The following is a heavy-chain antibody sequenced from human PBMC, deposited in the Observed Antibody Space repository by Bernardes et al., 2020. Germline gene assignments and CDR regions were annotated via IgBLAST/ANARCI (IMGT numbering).Heavy chain of an antibody. Sequence: GGSLRLSCVASGFTVSSYYMSWVRQAPGKGLEWVSVIYSRGNTYYADSVKGRYTIYRDDSRNTVFLQMNSLRAEDTAVYYCARDSRTYANLFDYWGQGTLVTVSS. J-gene: IGHJ4*02. D-gene: IGHD2-2*01. CDR1: GFTVSSYY. CDR3: ARDSRTYANLFDY. CDR2: IYSRGNT. V-gene: IGHV3-66*01.